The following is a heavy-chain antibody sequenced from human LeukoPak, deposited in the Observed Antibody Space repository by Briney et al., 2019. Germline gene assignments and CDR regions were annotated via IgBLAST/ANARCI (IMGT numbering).Heavy chain of an antibody. CDR1: GFTFSSYS. CDR2: ISSSSSYI. Sequence: GGSLRLSCAASGFTFSSYSMNWVRQAPGKGLEWVSSISSSSSYIYYADSVKGRFTISRDDSKNTLFLQMNSLRAEDTAVYYCARSVEEKPLLYWGQGTLVTVSS. V-gene: IGHV3-21*01. J-gene: IGHJ4*02. CDR3: ARSVEEKPLLY. D-gene: IGHD2-21*02.